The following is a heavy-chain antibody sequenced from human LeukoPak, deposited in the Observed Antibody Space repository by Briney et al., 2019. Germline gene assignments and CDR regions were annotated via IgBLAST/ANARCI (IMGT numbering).Heavy chain of an antibody. J-gene: IGHJ6*03. V-gene: IGHV1-69*13. CDR2: IIPIFGIP. D-gene: IGHD6-25*01. Sequence: ASVKVSCKASGYTFTSYGISWVRQAPGQGLEWMGGIIPIFGIPDSAQKFQGRLTITADESTTTAYMELSSLRSDDTAIYYCGLSGNYYYYYVDVWGKGTTVTISS. CDR3: GLSGNYYYYYVDV. CDR1: GYTFTSYG.